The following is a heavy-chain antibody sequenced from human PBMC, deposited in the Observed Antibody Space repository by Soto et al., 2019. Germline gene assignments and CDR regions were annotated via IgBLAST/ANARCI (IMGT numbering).Heavy chain of an antibody. CDR1: GGTFSSYA. D-gene: IGHD3-22*01. V-gene: IGHV1-69*01. CDR2: IIPIFGTA. CDR3: ASAIDYFSSGYPPDYYYYGMDV. Sequence: QVQLVQSGAEVKKPGSSVKVSCKASGGTFSSYAISWVRQAPGQGLEWMGGIIPIFGTANYAQTFQGRVTITAEESTSTAYMELSSLRSEDTAVYYCASAIDYFSSGYPPDYYYYGMDVWGQGTTVTVSS. J-gene: IGHJ6*02.